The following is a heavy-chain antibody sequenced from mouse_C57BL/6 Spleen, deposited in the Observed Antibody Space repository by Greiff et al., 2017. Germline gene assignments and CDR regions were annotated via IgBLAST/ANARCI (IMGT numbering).Heavy chain of an antibody. CDR2: IYPRSGNT. Sequence: QVQLQQSGAELARPGASVKLSCTASGYTFTSYGISWVKQRPGQGLEWIGEIYPRSGNTYYNEKFKGKATLTADKSSSTAYMELRSLTSEDSAVYFCARSGNPYYAMDYWGQGTSDTVSS. CDR1: GYTFTSYG. D-gene: IGHD2-1*01. CDR3: ARSGNPYYAMDY. J-gene: IGHJ4*01. V-gene: IGHV1-81*01.